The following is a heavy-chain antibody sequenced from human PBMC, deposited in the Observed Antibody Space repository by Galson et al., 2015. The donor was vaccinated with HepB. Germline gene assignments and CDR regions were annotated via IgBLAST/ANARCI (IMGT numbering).Heavy chain of an antibody. D-gene: IGHD3-10*01. J-gene: IGHJ4*02. CDR1: GFTFGNYA. Sequence: SLRLSRAASGFTFGNYAMHWVRQAPGKGLEWVAVISYDGSNKYYADSVKGRFTFSRDNPKNTLYLQMNSLRTEDTAVYYCARDYSDYYIGTGNFDYWGQGTLVTVSS. CDR3: ARDYSDYYIGTGNFDY. V-gene: IGHV3-30*04. CDR2: ISYDGSNK.